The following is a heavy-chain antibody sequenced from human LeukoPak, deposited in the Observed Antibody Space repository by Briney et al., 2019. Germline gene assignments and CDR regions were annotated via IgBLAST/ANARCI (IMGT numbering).Heavy chain of an antibody. J-gene: IGHJ5*02. CDR2: INHSGST. V-gene: IGHV4-34*01. D-gene: IGHD2/OR15-2a*01. Sequence: SETLSLTCAVYGGSFSGYYWSWIRQPPGKGLEWIGEINHSGSTNYNPSLKSRVTISVDTSKNQFSLKLSSVTAADTAVYYCARGRGQTAGNYLVRGWFDPWGQGTLVTVSS. CDR3: ARGRGQTAGNYLVRGWFDP. CDR1: GGSFSGYY.